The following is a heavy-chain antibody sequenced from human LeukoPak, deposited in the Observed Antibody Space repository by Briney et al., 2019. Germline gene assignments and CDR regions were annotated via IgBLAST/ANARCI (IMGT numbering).Heavy chain of an antibody. CDR2: IGRNGLSI. CDR1: GFRFSDYE. V-gene: IGHV3-48*03. Sequence: PGGSLRLFCVASGFRFSDYEMNWVRQAPGKGLEWVSYIGRNGLSIYYADSVRGRFTISRDNAKNSLYLQMNSLRVDDTAFYYCGRVSPFDFWGQGILVTVSS. J-gene: IGHJ4*02. CDR3: GRVSPFDF.